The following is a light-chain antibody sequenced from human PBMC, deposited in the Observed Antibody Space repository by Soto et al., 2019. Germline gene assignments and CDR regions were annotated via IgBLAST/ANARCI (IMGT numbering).Light chain of an antibody. CDR2: DAS. CDR1: QSINNW. Sequence: IKMTQSPSTLSAFVGDRVTFTCRASQSINNWLAWYQQRPGTAPKILIYDASTLESGVPSRFSGSGSGTEFTLTISSLQPDDFATYYCQQYMSYSFGQGTKVDVK. CDR3: QQYMSYS. V-gene: IGKV1-5*01. J-gene: IGKJ1*01.